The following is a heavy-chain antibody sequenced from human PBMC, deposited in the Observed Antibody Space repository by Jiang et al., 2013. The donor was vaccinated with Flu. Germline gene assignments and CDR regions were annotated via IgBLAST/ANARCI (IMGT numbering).Heavy chain of an antibody. CDR1: GYTFTGYY. Sequence: SGAEVKKPGASVKVSCKASGYTFTGYYMHWVRQAPGQGLEWMGWINPNSGGTNYAQKFQGWVTMTRDTSISTAYMELSRLRSDDTAVYYCARDYYGSGSSGPEYGMDVWGQGTTVTVSS. D-gene: IGHD3-10*01. CDR2: INPNSGGT. V-gene: IGHV1-2*04. CDR3: ARDYYGSGSSGPEYGMDV. J-gene: IGHJ6*02.